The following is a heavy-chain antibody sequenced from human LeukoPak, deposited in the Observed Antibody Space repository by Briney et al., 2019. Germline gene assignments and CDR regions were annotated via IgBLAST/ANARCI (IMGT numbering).Heavy chain of an antibody. CDR3: AKIPQRGYDFWSGYYKYFDY. J-gene: IGHJ4*02. CDR2: ISGSGGST. V-gene: IGHV3-23*01. Sequence: PGGSLRLSCAASGFTFSSHAMSWVRQAPGKGLEWVSAISGSGGSTYYADSVKGRFTISRDNSKNTLYLQMNSLRAEDTAVYYCAKIPQRGYDFWSGYYKYFDYWGQGTLVTVSS. CDR1: GFTFSSHA. D-gene: IGHD3-3*01.